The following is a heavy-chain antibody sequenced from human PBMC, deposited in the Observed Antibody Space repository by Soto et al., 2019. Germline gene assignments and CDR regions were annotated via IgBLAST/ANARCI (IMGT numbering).Heavy chain of an antibody. J-gene: IGHJ5*02. CDR1: GYTFTSYY. CDR2: INPSGGST. V-gene: IGHV1-46*03. Sequence: QVQLVQSGAEVKKPGASVKVSCKASGYTFTSYYMHWVRQAPGQGLEWMGIINPSGGSTSYAQKFQGRVTMTRDTSTSTVYMELSSLRSEDTAVYYCARGWFGELVRYANWFDPWGQGTLVTVSS. CDR3: ARGWFGELVRYANWFDP. D-gene: IGHD3-10*01.